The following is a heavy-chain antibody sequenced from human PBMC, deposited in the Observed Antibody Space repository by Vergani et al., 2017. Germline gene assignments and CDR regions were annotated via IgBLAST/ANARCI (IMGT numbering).Heavy chain of an antibody. CDR3: AKTRIAAASSPAFDI. Sequence: EVQLVESGGGLVQPGRSLRLSCAASGFTFDDYAMHWVRQAPGKGLEWVSGISWNSGSIGYADSVKGRFTISRDNAKNSLYLQMNSLRAEDTALYYCAKTRIAAASSPAFDIWGQGKTVTVSS. CDR2: ISWNSGSI. V-gene: IGHV3-9*01. CDR1: GFTFDDYA. J-gene: IGHJ3*02. D-gene: IGHD6-6*01.